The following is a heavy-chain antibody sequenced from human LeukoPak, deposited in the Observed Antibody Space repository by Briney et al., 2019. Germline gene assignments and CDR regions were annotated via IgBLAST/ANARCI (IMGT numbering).Heavy chain of an antibody. V-gene: IGHV4-59*01. Sequence: PSETLSLTCTVSGGSISSYYWSWIRQPPGKGLEWIGYIYYSGSTNYNPSLKGRVSISVDTSKNQFSLKLGSVTAADTAVYYCARRMPAGTVDYWGQGTLVTVSS. CDR2: IYYSGST. CDR3: ARRMPAGTVDY. D-gene: IGHD6-19*01. CDR1: GGSISSYY. J-gene: IGHJ4*02.